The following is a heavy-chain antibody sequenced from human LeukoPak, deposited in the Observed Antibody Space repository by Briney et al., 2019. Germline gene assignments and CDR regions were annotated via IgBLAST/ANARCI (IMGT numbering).Heavy chain of an antibody. J-gene: IGHJ5*02. CDR1: GFTFSSYA. D-gene: IGHD4-23*01. Sequence: PGGSLRLSCAASGFTFSSYAMSWVRQAPGKGLEWVSAISGSGGSTYYADSVKGRFTISRDNSKNTLYLQMSSLRAEDTAVYYCAKDPVVTPWFDPWGQGTLVTVSS. V-gene: IGHV3-23*01. CDR3: AKDPVVTPWFDP. CDR2: ISGSGGST.